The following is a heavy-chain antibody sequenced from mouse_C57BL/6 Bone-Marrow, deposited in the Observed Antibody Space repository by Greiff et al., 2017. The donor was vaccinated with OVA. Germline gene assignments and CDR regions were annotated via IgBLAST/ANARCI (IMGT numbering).Heavy chain of an antibody. V-gene: IGHV5-12*01. Sequence: EVKLVESGGGLVQPGGSLKLSCAASGFTFSDYYMYWVRQTPEKRLEWVAYISNGGGSTYYPDTVKGRFTISRDNAKNTLYLQMSRLKSEDTAMYYCARHLLSPYAMDYWGQGTSVTVSS. CDR3: ARHLLSPYAMDY. D-gene: IGHD1-1*02. CDR1: GFTFSDYY. CDR2: ISNGGGST. J-gene: IGHJ4*01.